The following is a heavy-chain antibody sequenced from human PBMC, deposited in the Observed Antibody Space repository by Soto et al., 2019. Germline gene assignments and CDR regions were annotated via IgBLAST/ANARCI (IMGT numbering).Heavy chain of an antibody. CDR2: IYHSGST. D-gene: IGHD1-26*01. J-gene: IGHJ6*02. Sequence: SETLSPTCAVSGGSISSSNWWSWVRQPPGKGLEWIGEIYHSGSTNYNPSLKSRVTISVDKSKKQFSLKLSSVTAADTAVYYCARVSGSYYYGMDVWGQGTTVTVSS. CDR3: ARVSGSYYYGMDV. V-gene: IGHV4-4*02. CDR1: GGSISSSNW.